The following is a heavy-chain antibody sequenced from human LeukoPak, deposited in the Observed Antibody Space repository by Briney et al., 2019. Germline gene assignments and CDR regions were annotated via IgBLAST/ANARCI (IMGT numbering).Heavy chain of an antibody. V-gene: IGHV1-18*01. Sequence: ASVKVSCKASGYTFTSYGISWVQQAPGQGLEWMGWISAYNGNTNYAQKLQGRVTMTTDTSTSTAYMELRSLRSDDTAVYYCARNERYDYVWGSYRSDYWGQGTLVTVSS. D-gene: IGHD3-16*02. CDR1: GYTFTSYG. CDR3: ARNERYDYVWGSYRSDY. J-gene: IGHJ4*02. CDR2: ISAYNGNT.